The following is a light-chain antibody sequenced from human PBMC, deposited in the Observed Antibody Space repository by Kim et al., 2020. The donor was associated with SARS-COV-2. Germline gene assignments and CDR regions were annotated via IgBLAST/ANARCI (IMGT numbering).Light chain of an antibody. CDR1: QSISNW. Sequence: DIQMTQSPSTLSASVGDRVTITCRASQSISNWLAWYQQKPGKAPKLLVYQASSLESGVPSRFNGSGSGTEFTLTISSLQPDDFATYYCQQYNSYRTFGQGTKVDIK. J-gene: IGKJ1*01. CDR2: QAS. V-gene: IGKV1-5*03. CDR3: QQYNSYRT.